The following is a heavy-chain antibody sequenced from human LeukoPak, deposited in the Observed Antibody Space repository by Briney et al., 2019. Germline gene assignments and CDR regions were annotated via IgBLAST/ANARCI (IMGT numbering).Heavy chain of an antibody. CDR2: ISANSGGT. CDR3: ARDARLRYSSSWYEGNFQH. D-gene: IGHD6-13*01. V-gene: IGHV1-18*01. J-gene: IGHJ1*01. Sequence: ASVKVSCKASGYTFTSYGISWVRQAPGQGLEWMGWISANSGGTNYAQKFQGRVTMTTDTSTSTAYMELRSLTSDDTAVYYCARDARLRYSSSWYEGNFQHWGQGTLVTVSS. CDR1: GYTFTSYG.